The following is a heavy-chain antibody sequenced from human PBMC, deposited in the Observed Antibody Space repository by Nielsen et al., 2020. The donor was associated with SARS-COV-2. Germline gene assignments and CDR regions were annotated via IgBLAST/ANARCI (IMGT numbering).Heavy chain of an antibody. Sequence: GESLKISCKGSGYSFTSYWIGWVRQMPGKGLEWMGIIYPGDSDTRYSPSFQGQVTISADKSISTAYLQWSSLKASDPDMYYCARLSHDYDILTGYYDYWGQGTLVTVSS. J-gene: IGHJ4*02. V-gene: IGHV5-51*01. CDR2: IYPGDSDT. D-gene: IGHD3-9*01. CDR3: ARLSHDYDILTGYYDY. CDR1: GYSFTSYW.